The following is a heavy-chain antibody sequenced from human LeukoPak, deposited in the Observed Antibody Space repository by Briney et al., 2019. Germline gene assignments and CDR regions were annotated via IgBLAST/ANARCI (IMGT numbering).Heavy chain of an antibody. V-gene: IGHV1-18*01. CDR1: GYTFTSYG. CDR2: ISAYNGNT. D-gene: IGHD2-21*02. Sequence: ASVKVSCKASGYTFTSYGISWVRQAPGQGLEWMGWISAYNGNTNYAQKLQGRVTMTTDTSTSTAYMELRSLRSDDTAVYYCARDSLAYCGGDCYSPFDAFDIWGQGTMVTVSS. J-gene: IGHJ3*02. CDR3: ARDSLAYCGGDCYSPFDAFDI.